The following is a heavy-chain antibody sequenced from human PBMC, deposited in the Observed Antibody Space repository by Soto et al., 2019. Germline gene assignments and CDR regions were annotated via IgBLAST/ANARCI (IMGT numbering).Heavy chain of an antibody. CDR2: INHSGSN. CDR1: GGSISCGGYS. J-gene: IGHJ5*02. V-gene: IGHV4-30-2*01. Sequence: QLQLQESGSGLVKPPQTLSLTCAVSGGSISCGGYSWSWIRQPPGKGLGWIGYINHSGSNYNNPSXXSXXTSSVDRSKIRFSPKQSSVTAADTAVYYCARLPSPWGQGTRATVSP. CDR3: ARLPSP.